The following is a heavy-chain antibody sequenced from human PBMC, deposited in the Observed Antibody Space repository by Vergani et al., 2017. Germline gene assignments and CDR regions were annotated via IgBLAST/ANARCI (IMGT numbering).Heavy chain of an antibody. CDR1: GGSLSGYY. CDR2: VEDSGYS. Sequence: QVQLQESGPGLVRPSETLSLTCTVSGGSLSGYYWNWIRQTPGEGLEWVGYVEDSGYSNYNPSLKTRVSMSSKTSNNQFSLRLSSVTVADTAVYYCARSIVSRNPPDYFDNWGQGTLVTVSS. CDR3: ARSIVSRNPPDYFDN. J-gene: IGHJ4*02. V-gene: IGHV4-59*01. D-gene: IGHD1-14*01.